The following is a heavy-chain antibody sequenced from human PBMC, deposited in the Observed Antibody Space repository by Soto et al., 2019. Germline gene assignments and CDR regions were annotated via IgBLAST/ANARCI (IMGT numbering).Heavy chain of an antibody. Sequence: PGGSLRLSCAASGFTFNNYAIHWVRQAPGKGLEWVAVIAYDKSNKYYAAPVKGRFTISRDDSKNTLYLQMNSLKTEDTAVYYCTTGIVVVIPSGMDVWGQGTTVTVSS. CDR2: IAYDKSNK. CDR1: GFTFNNYA. J-gene: IGHJ6*02. D-gene: IGHD3-22*01. V-gene: IGHV3-30-3*01. CDR3: TTGIVVVIPSGMDV.